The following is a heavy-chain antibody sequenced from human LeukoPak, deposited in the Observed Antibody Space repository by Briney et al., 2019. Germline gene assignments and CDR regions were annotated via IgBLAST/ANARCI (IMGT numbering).Heavy chain of an antibody. D-gene: IGHD4-17*01. CDR2: INHSGST. CDR3: ASRTNLDYGDYVIPSVGYNWFDP. Sequence: SETLSLTCAVYGGSFSGYYWSWIRQPPGKGLEWIGEINHSGSTNYNPSLKSRVTISVDTSKNQFSLKLSSVTAADTAVYYCASRTNLDYGDYVIPSVGYNWFDPWGQGTLVTVSS. J-gene: IGHJ5*02. CDR1: GGSFSGYY. V-gene: IGHV4-34*01.